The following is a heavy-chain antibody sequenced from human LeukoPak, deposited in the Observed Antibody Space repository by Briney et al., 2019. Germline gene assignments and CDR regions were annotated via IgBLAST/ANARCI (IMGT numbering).Heavy chain of an antibody. J-gene: IGHJ4*02. CDR3: AKGGTVAFDY. V-gene: IGHV4-59*01. CDR1: GASITSYY. Sequence: SETLSLTCTVSGASITSYYWSWIRQSPGKGLEWIGCTYNSDTTNYNPSLKSRLTISVDTSKKQFSLKLSSVTAADTAVYYCAKGGTVAFDYWGQGTPVTVSS. CDR2: TYNSDTT. D-gene: IGHD4-23*01.